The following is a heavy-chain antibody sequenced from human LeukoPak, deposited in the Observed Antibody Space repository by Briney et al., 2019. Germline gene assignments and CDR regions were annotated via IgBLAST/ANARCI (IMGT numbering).Heavy chain of an antibody. J-gene: IGHJ4*01. CDR1: GFTFSSYA. CDR3: ARARAGAILDY. Sequence: GGSLRLSCAASGFTFSSYAMHWVRQAPGKGLEYVSAISSNGGSTYYANSVKGRFTISRDNSKNTLYLQMGSLRAEDMAVYYCARARAGAILDYWGHGTLVTVSS. D-gene: IGHD6-13*01. CDR2: ISSNGGST. V-gene: IGHV3-64*01.